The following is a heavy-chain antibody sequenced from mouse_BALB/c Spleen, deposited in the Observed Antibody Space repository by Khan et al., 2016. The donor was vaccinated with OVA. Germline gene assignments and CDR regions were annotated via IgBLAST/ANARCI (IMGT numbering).Heavy chain of an antibody. Sequence: VQLQQSGPDLVKTGASVKISCKASGYSFTGYYMNWVKLSHGKSLECIGRIYPYTNNTNYNQKFKDKAILTVDTSSSTAYMELRSLTSEDSAVSFCASGYAFFAYWGQGTLVTVSA. CDR1: GYSFTGYY. V-gene: IGHV1-31*01. D-gene: IGHD2-14*01. CDR3: ASGYAFFAY. J-gene: IGHJ3*01. CDR2: IYPYTNNT.